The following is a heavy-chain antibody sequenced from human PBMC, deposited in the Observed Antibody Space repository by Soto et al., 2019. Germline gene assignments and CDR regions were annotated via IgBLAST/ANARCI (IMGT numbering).Heavy chain of an antibody. Sequence: QVQLQESGPGLVKPSQTLSLTCIVSGGSISSGGYYWSWIRQHPGKGLEWIGYIYYSGSTYYNPYLKRRVTISVDTSKNQFSLKLSSVTAADTAVYYCARDRPHYGSGSYAVESLDYWGQGTLVTVSS. V-gene: IGHV4-31*03. CDR2: IYYSGST. J-gene: IGHJ4*02. D-gene: IGHD3-10*01. CDR1: GGSISSGGYY. CDR3: ARDRPHYGSGSYAVESLDY.